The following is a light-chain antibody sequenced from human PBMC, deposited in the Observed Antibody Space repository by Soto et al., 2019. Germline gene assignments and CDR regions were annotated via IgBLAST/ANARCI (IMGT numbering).Light chain of an antibody. CDR3: MQALQSPYT. CDR2: LGS. Sequence: DIVMTQSPLSLPVTPGEPASISCRSSQSLLHSNGYNYLDWYLQKPGQSPQVLIYLGSNRASGVPARFSGSGSGTDFTLKISRVEAADVGVYYCMQALQSPYTFGQGTKLEIK. CDR1: QSLLHSNGYNY. V-gene: IGKV2-28*01. J-gene: IGKJ2*01.